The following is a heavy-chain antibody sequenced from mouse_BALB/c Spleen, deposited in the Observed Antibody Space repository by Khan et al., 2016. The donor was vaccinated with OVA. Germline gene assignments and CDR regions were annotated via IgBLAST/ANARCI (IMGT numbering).Heavy chain of an antibody. CDR1: GFSLTSYG. Sequence: QVQLKQSGPGLVAPSQTLSITCTVSGFSLTSYGVHWVRQPPGKGLEWLGVIWAGGSTNHNSALMSRLSISKDNSKSQVFLKMTSLQTDDTAMYYSARAFGCGAWFAYWGQGTLVTVSA. D-gene: IGHD3-3*01. J-gene: IGHJ3*01. CDR2: IWAGGST. CDR3: ARAFGCGAWFAY. V-gene: IGHV2-9*02.